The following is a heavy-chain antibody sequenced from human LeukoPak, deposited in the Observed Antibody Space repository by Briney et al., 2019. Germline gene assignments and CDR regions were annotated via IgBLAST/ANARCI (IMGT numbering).Heavy chain of an antibody. Sequence: PGGSLRLSCAASGFTFSSYGMHWARQAPGKGLEWVAFIRYDGSNKYYADSVKGRFTISRDNPKNTLYLQMDSVRAEDTAVYYCVRVGTWGQGTLVTVSS. J-gene: IGHJ5*02. V-gene: IGHV3-30*02. D-gene: IGHD7-27*01. CDR1: GFTFSSYG. CDR2: IRYDGSNK. CDR3: VRVGT.